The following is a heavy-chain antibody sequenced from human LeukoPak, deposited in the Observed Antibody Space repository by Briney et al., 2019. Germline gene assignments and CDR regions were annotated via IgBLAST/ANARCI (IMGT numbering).Heavy chain of an antibody. J-gene: IGHJ6*02. CDR1: GFTFSNYW. CDR3: ARLRYYGMDV. Sequence: PGGSLRLSCAASGFTFSNYWMHWARQDPGKGLVWVSRINSDASSTSYADSVKGRFTISRDNAKNSLYLQMNSLRVEDTAVYYCARLRYYGMDVWGQGTTVTVSS. V-gene: IGHV3-74*01. CDR2: INSDASST.